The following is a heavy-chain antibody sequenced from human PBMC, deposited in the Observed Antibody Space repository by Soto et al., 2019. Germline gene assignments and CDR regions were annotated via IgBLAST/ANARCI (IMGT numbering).Heavy chain of an antibody. CDR1: GFDFSDHG. Sequence: QVRLVESGGGVVQPGRSLRLSCAASGFDFSDHGMHWVRQAPGEGLEWVTVISYDGTAKYYKESVKGRFTTSRDNSKKTLYLQNDSLRVEDTAVYYCAKDEGRFLINYFNYGIDVWGLGTTVTVSS. V-gene: IGHV3-33*03. J-gene: IGHJ6*02. CDR2: ISYDGTAK. D-gene: IGHD3-3*01. CDR3: AKDEGRFLINYFNYGIDV.